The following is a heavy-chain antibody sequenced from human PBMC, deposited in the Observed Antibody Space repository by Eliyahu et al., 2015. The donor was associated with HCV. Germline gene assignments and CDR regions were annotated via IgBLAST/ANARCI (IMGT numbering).Heavy chain of an antibody. Sequence: QVQLQESGPGLVKPSQTLSLTCTVSGGSISSGGYYWTWIRQHPGKGLEWIGYIYYSGSTYYNPSLKSRVTISLDTSKKQFSLKLSSVTAADTAVYYCVRGGAMIRGLDYWGQGTLVTVSS. D-gene: IGHD3-10*01. J-gene: IGHJ4*02. CDR3: VRGGAMIRGLDY. V-gene: IGHV4-31*03. CDR1: GGSISSGGYY. CDR2: IYYSGST.